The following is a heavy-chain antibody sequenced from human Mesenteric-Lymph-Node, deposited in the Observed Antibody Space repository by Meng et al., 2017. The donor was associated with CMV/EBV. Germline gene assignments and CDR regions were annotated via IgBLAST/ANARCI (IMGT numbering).Heavy chain of an antibody. J-gene: IGHJ4*02. CDR1: GASFHGYY. CDR3: ARDRDGYNYADY. V-gene: IGHV4-34*01. CDR2: INHSQNT. Sequence: LPCAVYGASFHGYYWPWLRQPPGKGLAWIGEINHSQNTNYHPSLKSRVTISVYTSKNQFSLKLSSVTAADTAVYYCARDRDGYNYADYWGQGTLVTVSS. D-gene: IGHD5-24*01.